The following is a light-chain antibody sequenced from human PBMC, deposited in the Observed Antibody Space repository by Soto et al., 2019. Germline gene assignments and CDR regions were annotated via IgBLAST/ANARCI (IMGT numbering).Light chain of an antibody. CDR1: SSDVGGYNY. CDR2: EVS. Sequence: HSALTQPASVSGSPGQSITSSCTGTSSDVGGYNYVSWYQQHPGKAPKLMIYEVSNRPSGVSNRFSGSKSGNTASLTISGLQAEDEADYYCSSYTSSSTVFGGGTKLTVL. V-gene: IGLV2-14*01. J-gene: IGLJ3*02. CDR3: SSYTSSSTV.